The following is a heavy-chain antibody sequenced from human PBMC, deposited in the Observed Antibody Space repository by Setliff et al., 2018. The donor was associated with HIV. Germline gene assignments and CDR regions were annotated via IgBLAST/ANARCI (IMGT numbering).Heavy chain of an antibody. J-gene: IGHJ5*02. CDR2: IFYTGST. V-gene: IGHV4-34*12. Sequence: SETLSLTCAVYGGSFSGYYWSWIRQPPGKGLEWIGDIFYTGSTYYNPSLKSRVAISIDTSENRFSLRLNSVTAADTGVYYCARRGRDGVLIVFATGFDPWGQGTLVTVSS. D-gene: IGHD2-8*01. CDR3: ARRGRDGVLIVFATGFDP. CDR1: GGSFSGYY.